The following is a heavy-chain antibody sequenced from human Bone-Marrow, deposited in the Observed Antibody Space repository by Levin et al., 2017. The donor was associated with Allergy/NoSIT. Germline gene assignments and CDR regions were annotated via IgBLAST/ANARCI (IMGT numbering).Heavy chain of an antibody. D-gene: IGHD2-15*01. CDR3: ARDAGIGDCRGGICQSPHMDV. J-gene: IGHJ6*03. V-gene: IGHV3-20*04. Sequence: LAGGSLRLSCAVSGFIFDDFGMSWVRQAPGKGLEWVSGINWNGADTGYADSVKGRFTISRDNAKKSLYLEMKSLRAEDTALYYCARDAGIGDCRGGICQSPHMDVWGKGTTVIVSS. CDR1: GFIFDDFG. CDR2: INWNGADT.